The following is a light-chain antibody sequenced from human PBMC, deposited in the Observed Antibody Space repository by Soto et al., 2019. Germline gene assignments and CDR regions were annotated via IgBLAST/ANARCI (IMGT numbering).Light chain of an antibody. J-gene: IGKJ1*01. Sequence: EIVMTQSPATLSVSPGERATLSCRASQSVSSNLAWYQQKPGQAPRLLIYGASTRATGIPARFSGSGSGTEFTLTISRLQSEDFAVSYCQQYNNWPRTFGQGTKVEI. CDR3: QQYNNWPRT. V-gene: IGKV3-15*01. CDR2: GAS. CDR1: QSVSSN.